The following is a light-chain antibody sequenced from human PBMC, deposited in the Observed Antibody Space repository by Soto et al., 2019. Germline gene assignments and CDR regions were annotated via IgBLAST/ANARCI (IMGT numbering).Light chain of an antibody. CDR2: DVS. CDR1: SSDVGGYNY. V-gene: IGLV2-14*01. Sequence: QSALTQPASVSGSPGQSITISCTGTSSDVGGYNYVSWYQQHPGKAPKFMIYDVSNRPSGVSNRFSGSKSGNTASLTISGLQAEDEADYYCTSYAGTYSFFYVLGTGTKVTVL. J-gene: IGLJ1*01. CDR3: TSYAGTYSFFYV.